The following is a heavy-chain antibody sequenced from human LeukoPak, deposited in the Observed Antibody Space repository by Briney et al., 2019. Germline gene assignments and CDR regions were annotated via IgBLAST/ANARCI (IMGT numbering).Heavy chain of an antibody. CDR1: GFSFNNYA. CDR3: AKDWTTVVTPKGYYFDS. V-gene: IGHV3-23*01. J-gene: IGHJ4*02. CDR2: ISTTGGST. D-gene: IGHD4-23*01. Sequence: GGSLRLSCAASGFSFNNYAMTWVRQAPGKGLEWVSAISTTGGSTYYADSVKGRFTVSRDNSKNTLSLQMDSLRVEDTALYYCAKDWTTVVTPKGYYFDSWGQGTLVTVSS.